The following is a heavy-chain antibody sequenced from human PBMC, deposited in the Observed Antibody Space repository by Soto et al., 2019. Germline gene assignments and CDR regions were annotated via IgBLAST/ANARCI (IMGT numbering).Heavy chain of an antibody. J-gene: IGHJ6*02. CDR1: GFSFSDYS. CDR2: IRSSTSYI. D-gene: IGHD6-6*01. CDR3: ERMSIVGRRDYYYGMDV. Sequence: GGSLRLSXAASGFSFSDYSVNWVRQAPGKGLEWVSSIRSSTSYIYYADSVKGRFTISRDNAKNSLYLQMNSLGAEDTAVYFCERMSIVGRRDYYYGMDVWGQGTTVTVSS. V-gene: IGHV3-21*01.